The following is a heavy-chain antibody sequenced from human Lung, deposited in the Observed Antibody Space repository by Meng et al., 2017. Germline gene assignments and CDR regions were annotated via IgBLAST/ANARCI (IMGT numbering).Heavy chain of an antibody. V-gene: IGHV4-34*01. CDR2: INHSGST. CDR1: GGSFSDYY. Sequence: QLEQQELGAGLLEPSGTLSPTCVGSGGSFSDYYWSWIRQPPGKGLEWIGEINHSGSTNYNPSLESRATISVDTSQNNLSLKLSSVTAADSAVYYCARGPTTMAHDFDYWGQGTLVTVSS. CDR3: ARGPTTMAHDFDY. J-gene: IGHJ4*02. D-gene: IGHD4-11*01.